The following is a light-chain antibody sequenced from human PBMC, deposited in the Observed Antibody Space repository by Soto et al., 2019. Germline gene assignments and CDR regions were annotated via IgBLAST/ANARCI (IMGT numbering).Light chain of an antibody. Sequence: HSVLTQPASVSVSPGQSIAISRTGTSSDVGGYKYVSWYQQHPGKAPKLMIYDVSNRPSGVSDRFSGSKSGNTASLTISGLQAEDEADYYCTSYTSSSTYVFGTGTKVTVL. J-gene: IGLJ1*01. CDR3: TSYTSSSTYV. CDR1: SSDVGGYKY. V-gene: IGLV2-14*01. CDR2: DVS.